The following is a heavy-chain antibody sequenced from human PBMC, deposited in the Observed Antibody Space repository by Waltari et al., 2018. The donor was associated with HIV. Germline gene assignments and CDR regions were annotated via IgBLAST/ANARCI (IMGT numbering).Heavy chain of an antibody. CDR2: VYTSGST. CDR3: ARALDYYESGSFPLWFFDV. CDR1: SGSITSGNSY. V-gene: IGHV4-61*02. Sequence: QVQLQESGPGLVKPSQTLSLTCTAPSGSITSGNSYWTWIRQPAGKGLEWIGRVYTSGSTNYNPSLKNRVTISIDTSRNQFSLRLSSVAAADTAVYYCARALDYYESGSFPLWFFDVWGRGTPVTVSS. J-gene: IGHJ2*01. D-gene: IGHD3-10*01.